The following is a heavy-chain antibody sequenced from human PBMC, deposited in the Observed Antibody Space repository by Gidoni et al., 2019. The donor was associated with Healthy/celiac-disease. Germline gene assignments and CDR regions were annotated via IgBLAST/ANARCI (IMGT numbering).Heavy chain of an antibody. CDR1: GFTFSDYY. J-gene: IGHJ6*03. D-gene: IGHD6-19*01. CDR3: ARDRGWAKNYYYYYYMDV. V-gene: IGHV3-11*05. CDR2: ISSSSSYT. Sequence: QVQLVESGGGLVKPGGSLRLSCAASGFTFSDYYMSWIRQAPGKGLEWVSYISSSSSYTNYADSVKGRFTISRDNAKNSLYLQMNSLRAEDTAVYYCARDRGWAKNYYYYYYMDVWGKGTTVTVSS.